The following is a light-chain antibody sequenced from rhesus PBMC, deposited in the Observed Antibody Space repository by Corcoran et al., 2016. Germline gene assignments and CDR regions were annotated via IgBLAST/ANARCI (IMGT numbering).Light chain of an antibody. J-gene: IGKJ4*01. CDR1: QSVSSN. Sequence: EIVMTQSPATLSLSPGQRVTLSCRASQSVSSNLAWYRQKPGQAPSLLIYGASSRSPGIPDRFSGRGSGTYFSLTITYLEPEDFAVYYCQQYSNWPLTFGGGTKVEIK. CDR2: GAS. CDR3: QQYSNWPLT. V-gene: IGKV3-42*03.